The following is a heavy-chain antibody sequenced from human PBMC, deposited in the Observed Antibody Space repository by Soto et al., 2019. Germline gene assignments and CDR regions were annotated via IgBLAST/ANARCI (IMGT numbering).Heavy chain of an antibody. CDR3: ERGNALDV. CDR2: TYYRSKWFH. J-gene: IGHJ3*01. Sequence: QGQLQQSGPGLVKPSQTLSLTCAISGDSVSSDITSWNWIRQSPSRGLEWLGRTYYRSKWFHDYAASVKSRITINPDTSKNQFSLELNSMTPEDTAVYYCERGNALDVWAQGTVVTVSS. CDR1: GDSVSSDITS. D-gene: IGHD3-10*01. V-gene: IGHV6-1*01.